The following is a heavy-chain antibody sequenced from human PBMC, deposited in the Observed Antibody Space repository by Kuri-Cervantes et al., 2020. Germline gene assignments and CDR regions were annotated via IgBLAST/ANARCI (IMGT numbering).Heavy chain of an antibody. V-gene: IGHV3-7*04. Sequence: GESLKISCVASGFTFSSYVMHWVRQAPGKGLEWVANIKQDGSEKNYVDSVTGRFTISRDNAKNSLYLQIESLTAEDTAVYYCARATSSSSGFGYFDYWGQGTLVTVSS. CDR3: ARATSSSSGFGYFDY. CDR2: IKQDGSEK. J-gene: IGHJ4*02. CDR1: GFTFSSYV. D-gene: IGHD6-6*01.